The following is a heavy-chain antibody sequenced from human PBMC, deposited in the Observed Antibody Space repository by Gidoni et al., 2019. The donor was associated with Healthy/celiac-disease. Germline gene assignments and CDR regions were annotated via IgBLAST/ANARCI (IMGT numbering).Heavy chain of an antibody. J-gene: IGHJ6*02. CDR2: IYSGGST. CDR3: ARDGLYCSGGSCYDYYYGMDV. Sequence: EVQLVESGGGLIQPGGSLRLSCAASGFTVSSNYMSWVRQAPGKGLEWVSVIYSGGSTYYADSVKGRFTISRDNSKNTLYLQMNSLRAEDTAVYYCARDGLYCSGGSCYDYYYGMDVWGQGTTVTVSS. V-gene: IGHV3-53*01. CDR1: GFTVSSNY. D-gene: IGHD2-15*01.